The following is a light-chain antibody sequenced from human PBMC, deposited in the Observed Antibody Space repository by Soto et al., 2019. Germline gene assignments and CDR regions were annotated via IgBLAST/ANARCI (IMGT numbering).Light chain of an antibody. CDR1: QAISTY. J-gene: IGKJ1*01. Sequence: DIQVTQSPSSLSASVGDRVTITCRASQAISTYLNWYQHKPGKAPDLLIHAASSLHSGVPSRFSGSGSGTEFTLTISSLQPDDFATYYCQHYNSYSEAFGQGTKVDIK. CDR3: QHYNSYSEA. CDR2: AAS. V-gene: IGKV1-16*01.